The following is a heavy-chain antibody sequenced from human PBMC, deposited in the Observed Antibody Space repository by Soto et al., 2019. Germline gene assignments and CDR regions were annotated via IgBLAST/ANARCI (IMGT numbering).Heavy chain of an antibody. CDR1: GYTLTELS. D-gene: IGHD1-26*01. CDR2: FDPEDGEA. Sequence: GASVKVSCKVSGYTLTELSMHWVRQAPGKGLEWMGGFDPEDGEAIYAQKFQGRVTMTEDTSTDTAYMELSSLRSEDTAVYYCATRFELLRGVWYFDLWGRGTLVTVSS. J-gene: IGHJ2*01. CDR3: ATRFELLRGVWYFDL. V-gene: IGHV1-24*01.